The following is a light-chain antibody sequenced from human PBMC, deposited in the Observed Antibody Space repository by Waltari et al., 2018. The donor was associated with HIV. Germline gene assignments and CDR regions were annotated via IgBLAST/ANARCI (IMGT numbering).Light chain of an antibody. V-gene: IGKV2-30*01. CDR2: EVS. CDR1: QRLVYGDGNTY. J-gene: IGKJ4*01. Sequence: DVVLTQSPLSLPVTLGQPASISCRPRQRLVYGDGNTYLNWFHQRPGQSPRRLIYEVSKRDSGVPERFSGSGSGAEFTLKISRVEADDVGIYYCMQGTHWPLTFGGGTTVEIK. CDR3: MQGTHWPLT.